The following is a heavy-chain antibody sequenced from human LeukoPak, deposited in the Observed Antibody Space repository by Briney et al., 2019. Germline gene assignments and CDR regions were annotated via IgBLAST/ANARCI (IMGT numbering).Heavy chain of an antibody. J-gene: IGHJ4*02. CDR2: IYYSGST. Sequence: SETLSPTCTVSGGSISSYYWSWIRQPPGKGLEWIGYIYYSGSTNYNPSLKSRVTISVDTSKNQFSLKLSSVTAADTAVYYCARSGDYDFWSGYPLYFDYWGQGTLVTVSS. V-gene: IGHV4-59*08. CDR1: GGSISSYY. D-gene: IGHD3-3*01. CDR3: ARSGDYDFWSGYPLYFDY.